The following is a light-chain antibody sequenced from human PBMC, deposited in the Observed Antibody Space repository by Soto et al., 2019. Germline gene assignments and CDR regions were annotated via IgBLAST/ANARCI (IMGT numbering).Light chain of an antibody. J-gene: IGKJ1*01. V-gene: IGKV3-20*01. CDR3: QQYGSSPPT. Sequence: EIVLTQSPGTLSLSPGERATLSCRASQSVSANYLAWYQQKPGQAPRFLIYGASSMATGIPDRFSGSGSGTDFTLTISRLEPEDFSVYYCQQYGSSPPTFGQGTKVEIK. CDR1: QSVSANY. CDR2: GAS.